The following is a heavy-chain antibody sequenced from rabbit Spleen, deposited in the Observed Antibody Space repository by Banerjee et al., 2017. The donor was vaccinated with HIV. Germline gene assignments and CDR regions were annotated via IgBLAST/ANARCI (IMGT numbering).Heavy chain of an antibody. Sequence: QQQLEESGGGLVKPGGTLTLTCTASGFSFNNIYWICWVRQAPGKGLEWITCIDTGDGDTYYANWVKGRFTISKTSSTTVTLQMTSLTAADTATYFCARNYVSAFDPWGPGTLVTVS. D-gene: IGHD1-1*01. CDR1: GFSFNNIYW. CDR3: ARNYVSAFDP. CDR2: IDTGDGDT. J-gene: IGHJ2*01. V-gene: IGHV1S45*01.